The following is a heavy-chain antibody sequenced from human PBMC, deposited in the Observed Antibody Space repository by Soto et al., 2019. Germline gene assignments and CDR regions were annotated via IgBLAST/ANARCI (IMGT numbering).Heavy chain of an antibody. CDR2: INAGNGNT. CDR3: ARDGGHPTHFDY. V-gene: IGHV1-3*01. D-gene: IGHD2-15*01. Sequence: ASVKAYCKTSGYTFTSYAMHLVRQAPGQRLEWMGWINAGNGNTKYSQKFQGRVTITRDTSASTAYMELSSLRSEDTAVYYCARDGGHPTHFDYWGQGTLVTVSS. CDR1: GYTFTSYA. J-gene: IGHJ4*02.